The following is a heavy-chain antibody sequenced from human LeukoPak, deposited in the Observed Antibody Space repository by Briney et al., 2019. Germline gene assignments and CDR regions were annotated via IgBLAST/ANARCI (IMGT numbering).Heavy chain of an antibody. CDR3: ASYYGDYGITYYFDY. Sequence: SVKVSCKASVGTFSSYAISWVRQAPGQGLEWMGGIIPIFGTASYAQKFQGRVTITADESTSTAYMELSSLRSEDTAVYYCASYYGDYGITYYFDYWGQGTLVTVSS. D-gene: IGHD4-17*01. CDR1: VGTFSSYA. V-gene: IGHV1-69*01. CDR2: IIPIFGTA. J-gene: IGHJ4*02.